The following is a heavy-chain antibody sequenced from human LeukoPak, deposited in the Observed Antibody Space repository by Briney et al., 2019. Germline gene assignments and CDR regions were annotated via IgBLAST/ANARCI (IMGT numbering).Heavy chain of an antibody. J-gene: IGHJ6*03. CDR3: AKDAAEYYYMDV. V-gene: IGHV3-30*02. D-gene: IGHD6-25*01. CDR2: IRYDGSNK. CDR1: GFTLSSYA. Sequence: GGSLRLSCAASGFTLSSYAMHWVRQAPGKGLEWVAFIRYDGSNKYYADSVKGRFTISRDNSKNTLYLQMNSLRAEDTAVYYCAKDAAEYYYMDVWGKGTTVTISS.